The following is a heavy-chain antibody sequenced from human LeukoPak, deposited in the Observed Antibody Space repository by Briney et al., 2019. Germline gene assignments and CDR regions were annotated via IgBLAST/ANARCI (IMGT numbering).Heavy chain of an antibody. J-gene: IGHJ6*02. CDR1: GGSISSYY. CDR3: ARSPPIYYDSSDCYYYYGMDV. Sequence: SETLSLTCTVSGGSISSYYWSWIRQPPGKGLEWIGYIYYSGSTNYNPSLKSRVTISVDTSKNQFSLKLSSVTAADTAVYYCARSPPIYYDSSDCYYYYGMDVWGQGTTVTVSS. D-gene: IGHD3-22*01. CDR2: IYYSGST. V-gene: IGHV4-59*01.